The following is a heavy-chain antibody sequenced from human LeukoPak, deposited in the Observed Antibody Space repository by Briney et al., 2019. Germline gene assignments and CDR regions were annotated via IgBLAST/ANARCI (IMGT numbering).Heavy chain of an antibody. CDR1: GYTFTSYY. CDR3: ARGGATGGVIIT. D-gene: IGHD3-10*01. V-gene: IGHV1-46*01. J-gene: IGHJ5*02. Sequence: GASVKVSCKASGYTFTSYYMHWVRQAPGQGLEWMGIINPSGGSTSYAQKFQGRVTMTRDMSTSTVYMELSSLRSDDTAVYYCARGGATGGVIITWGQGTLVTVSS. CDR2: INPSGGST.